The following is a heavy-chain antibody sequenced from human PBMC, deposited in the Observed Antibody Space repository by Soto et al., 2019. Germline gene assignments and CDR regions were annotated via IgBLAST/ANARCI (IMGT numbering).Heavy chain of an antibody. CDR3: ARIVGYSSSSVISSAFDI. V-gene: IGHV2-70*01. D-gene: IGHD6-6*01. Sequence: ASGPTLVNPTQTLTLTCTFSGFSLSTSGMCVSWIRQPPGKALEWLALIDWDDDKYYSTSLKTRLTISKDTSKNQVVLTMTNMDPVDTATYYCARIVGYSSSSVISSAFDIWGQGTMVTVSS. J-gene: IGHJ3*02. CDR2: IDWDDDK. CDR1: GFSLSTSGMC.